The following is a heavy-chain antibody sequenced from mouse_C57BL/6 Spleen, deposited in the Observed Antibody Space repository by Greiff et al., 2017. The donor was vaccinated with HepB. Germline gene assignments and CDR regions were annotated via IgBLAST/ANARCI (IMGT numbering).Heavy chain of an antibody. CDR3: ARVYGSSYEDY. V-gene: IGHV5-4*03. CDR2: ISDGGSYT. Sequence: EVKLVESGGGLVKPGGSLKLSCAASGFTFSSYAMSWVRQTPEKRLEWVATISDGGSYTYYPDNVKGRFTISRDNAKNNLYLQMSHLKSEDTAMYYCARVYGSSYEDYWGQGTTLTVSS. CDR1: GFTFSSYA. D-gene: IGHD1-1*01. J-gene: IGHJ2*01.